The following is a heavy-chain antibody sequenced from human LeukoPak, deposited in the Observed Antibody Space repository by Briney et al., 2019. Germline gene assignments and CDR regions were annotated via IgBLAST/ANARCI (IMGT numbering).Heavy chain of an antibody. V-gene: IGHV3-7*03. J-gene: IGHJ4*02. CDR1: GFTFSSYW. CDR3: ARGPLIAAAGTW. Sequence: GGSLRLSCAASGFTFSSYWMSWVRQAPGEGLEWVAKINQDGTEKAYVDSVRGRFTISRDNAKNSLFLQMNRLRAEDTAVYYCARGPLIAAAGTWWGQGTLVTVSS. D-gene: IGHD6-13*01. CDR2: INQDGTEK.